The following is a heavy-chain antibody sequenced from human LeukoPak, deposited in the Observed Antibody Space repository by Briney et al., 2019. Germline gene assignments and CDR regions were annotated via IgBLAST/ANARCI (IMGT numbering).Heavy chain of an antibody. V-gene: IGHV3-23*01. Sequence: GGSLRLSCAASGFTFSSYSMNWVRQAPGKGLEWVSAISGSGGSTYYADSVKGRFTISRDNSKNTLYLQMNSLRAEDTAVYYCAKALGYYGSGSTPWGQGTLVTVSS. CDR1: GFTFSSYS. CDR2: ISGSGGST. CDR3: AKALGYYGSGSTP. D-gene: IGHD3-10*01. J-gene: IGHJ5*02.